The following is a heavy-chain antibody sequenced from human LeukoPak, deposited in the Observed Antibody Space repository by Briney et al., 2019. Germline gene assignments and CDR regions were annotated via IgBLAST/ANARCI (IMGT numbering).Heavy chain of an antibody. CDR1: GFTFSSYG. Sequence: GGSLRLSCAASGFTFSSYGMHWVRQAPGKGLEWVAFIRYDGSNKYYTDSVKGRFTISRDNSKNTLYLQTNSLRAEDTAVYYCAKDYCSSTSCSRFNYWGQGTLVTVSS. V-gene: IGHV3-30*02. CDR3: AKDYCSSTSCSRFNY. CDR2: IRYDGSNK. D-gene: IGHD2-2*01. J-gene: IGHJ4*02.